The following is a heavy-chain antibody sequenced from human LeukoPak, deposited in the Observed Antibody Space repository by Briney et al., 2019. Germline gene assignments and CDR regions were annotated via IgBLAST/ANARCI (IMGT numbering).Heavy chain of an antibody. CDR1: GYTFTSYA. Sequence: ASVTVSCKASGYTFTSYAMHWVRQAPGQRLEWMGWINAGNGNTKYSQKFQGRVTITRDTSASTAYMELSSLRSEDTAVYYCARVKYDSSGYYYESDYWGQGTLVTVSS. J-gene: IGHJ4*02. D-gene: IGHD3-22*01. V-gene: IGHV1-3*01. CDR3: ARVKYDSSGYYYESDY. CDR2: INAGNGNT.